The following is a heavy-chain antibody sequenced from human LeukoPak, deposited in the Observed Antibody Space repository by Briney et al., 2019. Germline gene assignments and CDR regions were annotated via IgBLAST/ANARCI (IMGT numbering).Heavy chain of an antibody. V-gene: IGHV3-48*03. D-gene: IGHD4-17*01. CDR3: ARDTLLYADSPDAFDM. J-gene: IGHJ3*02. CDR2: IGSSGSTV. CDR1: GFSFSSYE. Sequence: PGGSLRLSRAASGFSFSSYEMNWVRQAPGKGLEWVSYIGSSGSTVYYADSVKGRFTISRDNAKNSLYLQMNSLRDEDTAVYYCARDTLLYADSPDAFDMWGQGTMVTVSS.